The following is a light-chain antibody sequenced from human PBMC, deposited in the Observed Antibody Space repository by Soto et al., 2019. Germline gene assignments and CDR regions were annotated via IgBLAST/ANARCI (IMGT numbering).Light chain of an antibody. CDR1: QRFFYSSNNKNY. CDR3: QQYYSTPFTWT. Sequence: DTVMTQSPYSLAVHLGERATINCTYSQRFFYSSNNKNYLAWYQQKPGQPPKLLXHWASTRESGVPDRFSGSGSGTDFTLTISSLQAEEVAVYYCQQYYSTPFTWTLGQGTKVDIK. V-gene: IGKV4-1*01. J-gene: IGKJ1*01. CDR2: WAS.